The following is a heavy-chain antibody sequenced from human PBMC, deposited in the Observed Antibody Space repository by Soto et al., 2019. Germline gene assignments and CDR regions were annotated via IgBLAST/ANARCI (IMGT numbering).Heavy chain of an antibody. Sequence: QVQLVESGGGVVQPGRSLRLSCAATGFTFSNHGMHWVRQAPGKGLEWVAVILNEGSAQEYADSVKGRFTISRDNSKNTLYLQKNTLRAEDTYVYYCARVDAYVDNGIDYWGQGILVTVSS. CDR1: GFTFSNHG. CDR2: ILNEGSAQ. V-gene: IGHV3-33*01. J-gene: IGHJ4*02. D-gene: IGHD4-17*01. CDR3: ARVDAYVDNGIDY.